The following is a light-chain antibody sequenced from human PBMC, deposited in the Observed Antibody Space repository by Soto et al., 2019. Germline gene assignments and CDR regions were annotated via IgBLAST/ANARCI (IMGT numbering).Light chain of an antibody. CDR3: SSYAGSNIL. Sequence: QSALTQPPSTSGSPGQSVTISCTGTSSDVCGYNYVSWYQQHPGKAPKLMIYEVSKRPSGVPDRFSGSKSGNTASLTVSGLQAEDEADYYCSSYAGSNILFGGGTQLTVL. V-gene: IGLV2-8*01. J-gene: IGLJ2*01. CDR1: SSDVCGYNY. CDR2: EVS.